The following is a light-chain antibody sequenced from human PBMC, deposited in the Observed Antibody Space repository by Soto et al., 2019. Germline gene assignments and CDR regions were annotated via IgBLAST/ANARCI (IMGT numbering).Light chain of an antibody. CDR3: QQSFSPLWT. CDR2: AAS. CDR1: QSISNY. V-gene: IGKV1-39*01. J-gene: IGKJ1*01. Sequence: DIQMNQSPSSLSASVGDRVTITCRASQSISNYLNWYQQKPGKAHKLLIYAASSMQTGVPSRFSGSGSETDFTLTISSLQPGESETYYCQQSFSPLWTFGQGTKVEV.